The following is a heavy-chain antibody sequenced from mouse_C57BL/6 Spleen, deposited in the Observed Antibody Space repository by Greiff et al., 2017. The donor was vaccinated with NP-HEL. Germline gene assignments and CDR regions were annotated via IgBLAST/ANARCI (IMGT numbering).Heavy chain of an antibody. CDR2: IYPGSGST. Sequence: QVQLQQPGAELVKPGASVKMSCKASGYTFTSYWITWVKQRPGQGLEWIGDIYPGSGSTNYNEKFKSKATLTVDTSSSTAYMQLSSLTSEDSAVYYCARLMRDYDVHYAMDYWGQGTSVTVSS. CDR3: ARLMRDYDVHYAMDY. V-gene: IGHV1-55*01. J-gene: IGHJ4*01. D-gene: IGHD2-4*01. CDR1: GYTFTSYW.